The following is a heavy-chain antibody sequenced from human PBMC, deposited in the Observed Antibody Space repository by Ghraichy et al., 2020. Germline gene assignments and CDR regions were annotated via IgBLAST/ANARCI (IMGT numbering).Heavy chain of an antibody. CDR1: GYTLTELS. CDR2: FDPEDGET. D-gene: IGHD2-15*01. J-gene: IGHJ6*03. Sequence: ASVKVSCKVSGYTLTELSMHWVRQAPGKGLEWMGGFDPEDGETIYAQKFQGRVTMTEDTSTDTAYMELSSLRSEDTAVYYCATGLYCSGGSCYYITTPNTTYKNYYYYYYMDVWGKGTTVTVSS. V-gene: IGHV1-24*01. CDR3: ATGLYCSGGSCYYITTPNTTYKNYYYYYYMDV.